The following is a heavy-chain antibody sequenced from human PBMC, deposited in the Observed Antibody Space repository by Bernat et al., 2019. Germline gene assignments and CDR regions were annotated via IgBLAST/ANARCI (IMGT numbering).Heavy chain of an antibody. CDR3: ARARYDFWGGFNNAFDV. Sequence: EVQLVESGGGLVQPGGSLRLSCAVSGFSFSSYWMSWVRQAPGKGLEWVANMKEDGSEKYYVDYLKGRFTISRDNAKNSLYLQMNSLRAEDTAVYYCARARYDFWGGFNNAFDVWGQGTMVTVSS. CDR2: MKEDGSEK. CDR1: GFSFSSYW. J-gene: IGHJ3*01. D-gene: IGHD3/OR15-3a*01. V-gene: IGHV3-7*01.